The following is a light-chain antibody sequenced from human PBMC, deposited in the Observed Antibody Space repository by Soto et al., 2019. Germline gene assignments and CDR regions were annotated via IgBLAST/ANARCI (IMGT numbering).Light chain of an antibody. J-gene: IGLJ2*01. CDR2: EAT. V-gene: IGLV2-23*01. CDR1: SSDVGGYNL. CDR3: FSYAGRDTLVV. Sequence: QSALTQPASVSGSPGQSITISCTGTSSDVGGYNLVSWYQHHPGKAPKLIIYEATKRPSGISSRFSGSKSGYTASLTISGLQAEDEAFYSCFSYAGRDTLVVSGGGTKLTVL.